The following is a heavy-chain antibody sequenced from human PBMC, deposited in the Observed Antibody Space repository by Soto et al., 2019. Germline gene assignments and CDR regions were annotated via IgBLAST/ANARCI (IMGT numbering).Heavy chain of an antibody. CDR3: ARDREYEHFDY. CDR1: GFTFSSYA. Sequence: GGSLRLSCAASGFTFSSYAMHWVRQAPGKGLEWVAVISYDGSNKYYADYVKGRFTISRDNSKNTLYLQMNSLRAEDTAVYYCARDREYEHFDYWGQGTLVTVSS. V-gene: IGHV3-30-3*01. CDR2: ISYDGSNK. D-gene: IGHD2-2*01. J-gene: IGHJ4*02.